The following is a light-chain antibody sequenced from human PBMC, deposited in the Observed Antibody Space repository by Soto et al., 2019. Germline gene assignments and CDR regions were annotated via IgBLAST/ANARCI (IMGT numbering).Light chain of an antibody. CDR1: QVIDIH. J-gene: IGKJ4*01. Sequence: EIVLTQSPGTLSLSPGERATLSCRASQVIDIHLAWYQHKPGQAPRLLIYNASNRPAGIPVRFSGSGSGTDFTLSISSLEPEDFGVYYCQQRSNWLTFGGGTKVEIK. CDR3: QQRSNWLT. V-gene: IGKV3-11*01. CDR2: NAS.